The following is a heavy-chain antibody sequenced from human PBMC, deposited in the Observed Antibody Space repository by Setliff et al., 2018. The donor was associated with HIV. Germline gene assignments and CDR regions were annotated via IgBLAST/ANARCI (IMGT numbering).Heavy chain of an antibody. V-gene: IGHV1-24*01. CDR1: GFTLSEVS. D-gene: IGHD6-19*01. CDR2: IDPEHGET. Sequence: ASVKVSCKVSGFTLSEVSVHWVRQAPGKGLEWMGRIDPEHGETIYAEKFQGRVTITADTSTDTAYMELSSLRSEDTAVFYCARHPRQWLVSTPHYWGQGTLVTVS. J-gene: IGHJ4*02. CDR3: ARHPRQWLVSTPHY.